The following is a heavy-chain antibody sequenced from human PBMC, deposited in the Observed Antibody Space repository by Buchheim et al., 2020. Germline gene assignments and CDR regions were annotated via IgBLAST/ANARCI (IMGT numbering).Heavy chain of an antibody. D-gene: IGHD3-9*01. V-gene: IGHV1-2*06. CDR3: ATTDNYDILTGGHYYGMDV. CDR1: GYTFTGYY. CDR2: INPNSGGT. J-gene: IGHJ6*02. Sequence: QVQLVQSGAEVKKPGASVKVSCKASGYTFTGYYMHWVRQAPGQGLEWMGRINPNSGGTNYAQKFQGRVTMTRDTSLNTAHMELSRLRSDDTAVYYCATTDNYDILTGGHYYGMDVWGQGTT.